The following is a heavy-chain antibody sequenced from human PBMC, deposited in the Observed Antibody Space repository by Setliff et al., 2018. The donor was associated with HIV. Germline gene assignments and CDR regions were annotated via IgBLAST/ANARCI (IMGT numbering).Heavy chain of an antibody. CDR2: IIPMYNIP. D-gene: IGHD6-13*01. V-gene: IGHV1-69*13. Sequence: ASVKVSCKTSGGTLSNYVITWVRQAPGQGLEWMGMIIPMYNIPAYAQKFQGRVTFTADESTSTAYMELSSLSSEDTAVYYCARDQTGVAAAAFGGGSAWSDEGFDIWGQGTMVTVS. J-gene: IGHJ3*02. CDR3: ARDQTGVAAAAFGGGSAWSDEGFDI. CDR1: GGTLSNYV.